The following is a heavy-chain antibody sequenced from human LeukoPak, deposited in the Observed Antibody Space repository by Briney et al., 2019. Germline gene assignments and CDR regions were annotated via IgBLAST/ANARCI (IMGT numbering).Heavy chain of an antibody. CDR3: ARDPLYDSSGYYQIDY. CDR1: GFTFSSYS. D-gene: IGHD3-22*01. CDR2: ISSSSSYI. J-gene: IGHJ4*02. Sequence: GGSLRLSCAASGFTFSSYSMNWVRQAPGEGLEWVSSISSSSSYIYYADSVKGRFTISRDNAKNSLYLQMNSLRAEDTAVYYCARDPLYDSSGYYQIDYWGQGTLVTVSS. V-gene: IGHV3-21*01.